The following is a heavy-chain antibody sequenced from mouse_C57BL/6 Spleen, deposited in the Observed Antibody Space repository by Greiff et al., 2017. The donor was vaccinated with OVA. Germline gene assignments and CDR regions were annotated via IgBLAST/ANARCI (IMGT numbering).Heavy chain of an antibody. D-gene: IGHD1-1*01. V-gene: IGHV1-26*01. Sequence: VQLQQSGPELVKPGASVKISCKASGYTFTDYYMNWVKQSHGKSLEWIGDIIPNNGGTSYNQKFKGKATLTADKSSSTAYMELRSLTSEDTAVYYCARWGRGRPFAYWGQGTLVTVSA. CDR2: IIPNNGGT. J-gene: IGHJ3*01. CDR3: ARWGRGRPFAY. CDR1: GYTFTDYY.